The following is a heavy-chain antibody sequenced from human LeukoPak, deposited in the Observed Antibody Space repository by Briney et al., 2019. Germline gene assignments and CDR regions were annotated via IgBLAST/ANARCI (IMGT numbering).Heavy chain of an antibody. J-gene: IGHJ4*02. V-gene: IGHV4-34*01. Sequence: SETLSLTCAVYGGSFSGYYWSWIRQSPGKGLEWIGEISHSGSAYYNPSLKSRVTISLDTSKNHFSLKLTSVTAADTAVYYCARGVSDQNWGQGTLVTVSS. CDR2: ISHSGSA. CDR3: ARGVSDQN. CDR1: GGSFSGYY.